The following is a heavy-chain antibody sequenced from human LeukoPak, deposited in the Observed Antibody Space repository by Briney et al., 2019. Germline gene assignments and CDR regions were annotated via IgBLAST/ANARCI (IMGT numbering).Heavy chain of an antibody. J-gene: IGHJ4*02. CDR1: GGTFNSYA. CDR2: IIPIFGTT. V-gene: IGHV1-69*06. Sequence: ASVKVSCKASGGTFNSYAISWVRQAPGQGLEWMGGIIPIFGTTNYARKFRGRVTLTADKSTRTAYMELSSLRSEDTAVYYCARGASRSFDYWGQGTLVTVSS. CDR3: ARGASRSFDY.